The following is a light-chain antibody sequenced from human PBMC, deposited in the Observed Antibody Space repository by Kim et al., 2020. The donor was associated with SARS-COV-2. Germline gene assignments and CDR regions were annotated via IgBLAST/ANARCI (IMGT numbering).Light chain of an antibody. Sequence: IVMTQSPATLSVSPGERVTLSCRASQSVKNRLAWYQQRPGQAPRLLIYGASTRATDISARFSGSGSGTEFTLTIRSLQSEDLAVYYCQQYNDWPLLTCGGGTKMDIK. CDR3: QQYNDWPLLT. J-gene: IGKJ4*01. V-gene: IGKV3-15*01. CDR1: QSVKNR. CDR2: GAS.